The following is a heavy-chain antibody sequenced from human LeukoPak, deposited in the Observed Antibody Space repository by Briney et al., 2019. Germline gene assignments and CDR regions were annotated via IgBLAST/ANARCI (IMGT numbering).Heavy chain of an antibody. D-gene: IGHD1-1*01. Sequence: ASVKVSCKASGGTFSSYVISWVRQAPGQGLEWMGRIIPMFAIANYAQKFQGRVTITTDESTSTAYMELSSLRSEDTAVYYCAREVSVTTILDYWGQGTLVTVSS. CDR3: AREVSVTTILDY. CDR1: GGTFSSYV. J-gene: IGHJ4*02. CDR2: IIPMFAIA. V-gene: IGHV1-69*05.